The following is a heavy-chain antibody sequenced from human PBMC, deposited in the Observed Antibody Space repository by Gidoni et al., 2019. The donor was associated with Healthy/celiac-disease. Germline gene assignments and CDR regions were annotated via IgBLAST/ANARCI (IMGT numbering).Heavy chain of an antibody. V-gene: IGHV4-31*03. J-gene: IGHJ6*02. Sequence: KPSQTLSLTCTVSGGSISSGGYYWSWIRQHPGKGLEWIGYIYYSGSTYYNPSLKSRVTISVDTSKNQFSLKLSSVTAADTAVYYCARVEKAIFGVGRYYYYYGMDVWGQGTTVTVSS. CDR3: ARVEKAIFGVGRYYYYYGMDV. CDR2: IYYSGST. D-gene: IGHD3-3*01. CDR1: GGSISSGGYY.